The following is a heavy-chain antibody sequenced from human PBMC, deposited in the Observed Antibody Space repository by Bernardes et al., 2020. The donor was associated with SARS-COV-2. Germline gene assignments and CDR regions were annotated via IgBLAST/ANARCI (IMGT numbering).Heavy chain of an antibody. CDR1: GYTFTGYF. J-gene: IGHJ4*02. CDR2: TNPNPGGT. V-gene: IGHV1-2*02. CDR3: ARTRTTISTTGIPVDY. Sequence: ASVKVSCNAYGYTFTGYFILWARQPPGQRLEWMGWTNPNPGGTHDLQKCQGRVTMTRDPAITTAYMELSRLGSDDTAIYYCARTRTTISTTGIPVDYWGQGTLVTVSS. D-gene: IGHD2-21*02.